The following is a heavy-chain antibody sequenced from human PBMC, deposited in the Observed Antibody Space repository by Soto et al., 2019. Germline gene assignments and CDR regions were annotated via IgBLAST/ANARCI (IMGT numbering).Heavy chain of an antibody. Sequence: PDSLFLTCTVSGSDITTYYWSWLRQSPRRGLEWIGHIYDTGSTTYNPPLKSRVTISVVTSNKQYSLRLTSVTAEDTAVYFCARCSIDHICFDPWGRGTRVTVSS. CDR2: IYDTGST. CDR3: ARCSIDHICFDP. D-gene: IGHD3-9*01. CDR1: GSDITTYY. J-gene: IGHJ5*02. V-gene: IGHV4-59*07.